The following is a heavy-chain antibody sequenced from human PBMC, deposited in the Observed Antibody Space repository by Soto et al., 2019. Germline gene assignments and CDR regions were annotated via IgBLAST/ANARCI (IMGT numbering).Heavy chain of an antibody. CDR1: GGAFSGYS. J-gene: IGHJ5*02. V-gene: IGHV4-34*01. CDR3: ASGQSQFGEPHNWLDP. CDR2: INHSGST. D-gene: IGHD3-10*01. Sequence: PSATLSLTCAVYGGAFSGYSLNWLRQPPGKGLEWVGKINHSGSTNYSPSLYNPSLKSRVIISRDSSKNPFSLKFNSVTAADTAVYYAASGQSQFGEPHNWLDPWGQARLVSLSS.